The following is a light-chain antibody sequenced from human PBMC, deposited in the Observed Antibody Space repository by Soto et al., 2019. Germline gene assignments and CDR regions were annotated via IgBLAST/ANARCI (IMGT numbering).Light chain of an antibody. V-gene: IGKV3-20*01. CDR1: QSLTSTY. CDR2: GTS. Sequence: EIVLTQSPGALSLSPGERATLSCRASQSLTSTYLAWYQQRPGQAPRLLIYGTSSGATGVPDRFIGSGSGPDFTFTISRLEPEDFAVYYCQHYGSSTWTFGQGTKVEIK. CDR3: QHYGSSTWT. J-gene: IGKJ1*01.